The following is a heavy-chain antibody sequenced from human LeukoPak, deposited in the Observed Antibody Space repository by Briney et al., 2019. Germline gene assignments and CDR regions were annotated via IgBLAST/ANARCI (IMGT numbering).Heavy chain of an antibody. CDR1: GGSFSGYY. CDR3: ARDSGSYYPPNAFDI. Sequence: KPSETLSLTCAVYGGSFSGYYWSWIRQPPGKGLEWIGEINHSGSTNYNPSLKSRVTISVDTSKNQFSLKLSSVTAADTAVYYCARDSGSYYPPNAFDIWGQGAMVTVSS. V-gene: IGHV4-34*01. D-gene: IGHD1-26*01. CDR2: INHSGST. J-gene: IGHJ3*02.